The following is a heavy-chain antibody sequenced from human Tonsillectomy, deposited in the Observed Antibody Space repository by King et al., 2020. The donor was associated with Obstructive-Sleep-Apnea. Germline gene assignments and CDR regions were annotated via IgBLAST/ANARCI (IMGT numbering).Heavy chain of an antibody. CDR2: INWNSGST. CDR3: VKSFSSRWYVPFDF. CDR1: GFTFDDYG. D-gene: IGHD6-19*01. Sequence: VQLVESGGGLVKPGRSLRVSCAASGFTFDDYGMHWVRQAPGKGLEWVSGINWNSGSTGYADSVKGRFTISRDNAKNSLYLQMYSLRAEDTALYYCVKSFSSRWYVPFDFGGQGTLVTVFS. J-gene: IGHJ4*02. V-gene: IGHV3-9*01.